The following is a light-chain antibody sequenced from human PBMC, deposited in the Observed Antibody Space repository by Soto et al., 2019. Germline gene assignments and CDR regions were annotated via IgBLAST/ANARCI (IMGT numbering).Light chain of an antibody. Sequence: QSALTQPPSASGSPGQSVTISCAGTDSDIGGYNFVSWYQQHPGKAPKLMIYEVIKRPSGVPDRFSGSKSGNTASLTVSGLHTEDEAEYYCSSYSGSDNFVVFGVGTKVTVL. CDR2: EVI. CDR3: SSYSGSDNFVV. V-gene: IGLV2-8*01. CDR1: DSDIGGYNF. J-gene: IGLJ3*02.